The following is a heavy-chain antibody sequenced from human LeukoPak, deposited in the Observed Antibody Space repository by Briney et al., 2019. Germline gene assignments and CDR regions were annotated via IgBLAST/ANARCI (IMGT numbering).Heavy chain of an antibody. CDR3: ATDQYGSGSYYMCY. Sequence: PGGSLRLSCAASGFTFSTYSMSWVRQAPGKGLEWVSSISSSSSSTYYADSVKGRFTISRDTSKYTVYLQMNSLGAEDTALYYCATDQYGSGSYYMCYWGQGTLVTVSS. CDR2: ISSSSSST. CDR1: GFTFSTYS. D-gene: IGHD3-10*01. V-gene: IGHV3-21*01. J-gene: IGHJ4*02.